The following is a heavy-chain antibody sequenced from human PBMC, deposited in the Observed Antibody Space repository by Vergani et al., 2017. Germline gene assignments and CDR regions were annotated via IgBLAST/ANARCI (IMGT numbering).Heavy chain of an antibody. J-gene: IGHJ5*02. Sequence: QVQLQESGPGLVKPSETLSLTCSVSGYSISRGYYWGWIRQPPGKGLEWIATIQYSGSTHYNPSLKSRVTISVDTSKNQLSLKLCSVTAADTAVYFCARQSTVGWPVRLGWSDPWGQGILVTVSS. CDR3: ARQSTVGWPVRLGWSDP. D-gene: IGHD2-21*01. CDR1: GYSISRGYY. CDR2: IQYSGST. V-gene: IGHV4-38-2*02.